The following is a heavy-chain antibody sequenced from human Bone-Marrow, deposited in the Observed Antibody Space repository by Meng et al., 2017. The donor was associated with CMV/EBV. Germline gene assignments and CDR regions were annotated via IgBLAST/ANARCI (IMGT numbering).Heavy chain of an antibody. V-gene: IGHV4-30-4*08. CDR1: GGSLSSGDYY. CDR2: IYYSGST. J-gene: IGHJ6*02. D-gene: IGHD2-2*01. Sequence: LRLSCTVSGGSLSSGDYYWSWIRQPPGKGLEWIGYIYYSGSTYYNPSLKSRVTISVDTSKNQFSLKLSSVTAADTAVYYCARDQVPAATDYYYYGMDVWGQGTTVTVSS. CDR3: ARDQVPAATDYYYYGMDV.